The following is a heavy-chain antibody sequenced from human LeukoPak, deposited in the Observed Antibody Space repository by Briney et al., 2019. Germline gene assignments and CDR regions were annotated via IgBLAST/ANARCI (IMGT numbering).Heavy chain of an antibody. Sequence: GGSLRLSCVASGFASSSYGMHWGRPAPGKGLECVAVISHDGGNEYYADSVKGRFAISRDISTNTLYLHMSSLRADDTAVYYCAKGAYSYASGTYYFDYWGQGTLVTVSS. CDR1: GFASSSYG. CDR2: ISHDGGNE. D-gene: IGHD3-10*01. V-gene: IGHV3-30*18. J-gene: IGHJ4*02. CDR3: AKGAYSYASGTYYFDY.